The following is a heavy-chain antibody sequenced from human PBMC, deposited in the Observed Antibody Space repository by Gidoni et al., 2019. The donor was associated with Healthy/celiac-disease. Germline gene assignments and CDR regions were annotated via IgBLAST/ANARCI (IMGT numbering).Heavy chain of an antibody. J-gene: IGHJ5*02. Sequence: QVQLQQSGPGLVKPSQTLSLTCAISGASVSRNSAAWNWIRQSPSRGLEWLGRTYYRSKWYNDYAVSVKSRITINPDTSKNQFSLQLNSVTPEDTAVYYCARDIAVAGTTLDGTNNWFDPWGQGTLVTVSS. D-gene: IGHD6-19*01. CDR3: ARDIAVAGTTLDGTNNWFDP. V-gene: IGHV6-1*01. CDR2: TYYRSKWYN. CDR1: GASVSRNSAA.